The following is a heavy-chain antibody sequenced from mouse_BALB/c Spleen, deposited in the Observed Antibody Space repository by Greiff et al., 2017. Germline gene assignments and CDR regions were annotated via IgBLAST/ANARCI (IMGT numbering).Heavy chain of an antibody. V-gene: IGHV1-14*01. CDR1: GYTFTSYV. Sequence: EVQLQQSGPELVKPGASVKMSCKASGYTFTSYVMHWVKQKPGQGLEWIGYINPYNDGTKYNEKFKGKATLTSDKSSSTAYMELSSLTSEDSAVYYCARSGYYGSSYRYFDVWGAGTTVTVSS. J-gene: IGHJ1*01. CDR2: INPYNDGT. D-gene: IGHD1-1*01. CDR3: ARSGYYGSSYRYFDV.